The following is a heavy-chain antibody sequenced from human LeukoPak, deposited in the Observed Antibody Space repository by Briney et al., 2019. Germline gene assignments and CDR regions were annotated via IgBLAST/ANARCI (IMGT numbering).Heavy chain of an antibody. V-gene: IGHV3-7*01. J-gene: IGHJ4*02. CDR3: ARDFKVTSYYDYVWGSYRYDY. D-gene: IGHD3-16*02. CDR1: GFTFSSYW. Sequence: GGSLRLSCAASGFTFSSYWMSWVRQAPGKGLEWVANMKQDGSEKYYVDSVKGRFTISRDNAKNSLYLQMNSLRAEDTAVYYCARDFKVTSYYDYVWGSYRYDYWGQGTLVTVSS. CDR2: MKQDGSEK.